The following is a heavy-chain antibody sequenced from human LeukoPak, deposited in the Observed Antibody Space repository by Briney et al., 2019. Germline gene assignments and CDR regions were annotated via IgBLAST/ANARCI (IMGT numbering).Heavy chain of an antibody. CDR1: GYSFTGYF. CDR3: ARCGSTGYSLDY. CDR2: IDPNSGDT. V-gene: IGHV1-2*02. J-gene: IGHJ4*02. Sequence: ASEKVSCKASGYSFTGYFIHWVRHAPGQGLVRRGCIDPNSGDTKYAQKFQGRVSMPRDTSTRTAYMELSRLRSDDTAVYFCARCGSTGYSLDYWGRGTLVTVSS. D-gene: IGHD3-22*01.